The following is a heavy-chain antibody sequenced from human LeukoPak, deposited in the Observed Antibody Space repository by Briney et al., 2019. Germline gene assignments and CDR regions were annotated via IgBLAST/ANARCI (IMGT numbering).Heavy chain of an antibody. CDR3: AREGNGLLSKDFDY. V-gene: IGHV1-2*02. Sequence: ASVKVSCKSSGFTFTDYYIHWVRQAPGQGLEWMGYIGPHSSATSSPQEFQGKVTMTRDTSMSTAYMELTRLTSDDTAVYYCAREGNGLLSKDFDYWGQGTLVTVSS. D-gene: IGHD2/OR15-2a*01. J-gene: IGHJ4*02. CDR2: IGPHSSAT. CDR1: GFTFTDYY.